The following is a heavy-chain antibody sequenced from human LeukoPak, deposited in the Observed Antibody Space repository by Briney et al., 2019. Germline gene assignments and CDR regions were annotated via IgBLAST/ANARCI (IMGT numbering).Heavy chain of an antibody. D-gene: IGHD6-19*01. CDR3: AREVAGTPWIDY. CDR1: GSSISSSSYY. Sequence: SETLSLTCTVSGSSISSSSYYWGWIRQPPGKGLEWIGNIYYNGGTYYNPSLKSRVTISVGTSKNQFSLKLSSVTAADTAVYFCAREVAGTPWIDYWGQGTLVTVSS. J-gene: IGHJ4*02. CDR2: IYYNGGT. V-gene: IGHV4-39*02.